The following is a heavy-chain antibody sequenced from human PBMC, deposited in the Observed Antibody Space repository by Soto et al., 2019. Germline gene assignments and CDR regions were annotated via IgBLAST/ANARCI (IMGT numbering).Heavy chain of an antibody. CDR3: ARGVGSSPPRY. J-gene: IGHJ4*02. Sequence: LTCTVSGASVTSGSYYWSWIRQPPGKGLEWIGYIYYSGSTEYNASLKSRVTISADTSKNQISLKLTSATAADTAVYYCARGVGSSPPRYWGRGTLVTVSS. CDR1: GASVTSGSYY. CDR2: IYYSGST. V-gene: IGHV4-61*01. D-gene: IGHD3-9*01.